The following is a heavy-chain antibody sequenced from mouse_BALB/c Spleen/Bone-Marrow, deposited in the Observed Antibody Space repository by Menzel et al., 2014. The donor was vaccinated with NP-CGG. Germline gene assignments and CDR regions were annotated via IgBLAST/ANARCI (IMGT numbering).Heavy chain of an antibody. V-gene: IGHV5-6-2*01. Sequence: EVKLMESGGGLVKLGGSLKLSCAASEFTFSSYYMSWVRQTPEKRLELVAATNSNGGSTYYPDTVKGRFTISRDNAKNTLYLQMSSLKSEDTALYYCARSPYGNHFDYWGQGTTLTVSS. CDR3: ARSPYGNHFDY. CDR2: TNSNGGST. CDR1: EFTFSSYY. D-gene: IGHD2-10*02. J-gene: IGHJ2*01.